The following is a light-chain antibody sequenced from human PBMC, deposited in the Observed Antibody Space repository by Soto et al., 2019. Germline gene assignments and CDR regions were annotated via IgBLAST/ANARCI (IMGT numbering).Light chain of an antibody. CDR2: EGT. Sequence: QSALTQPASVSGSPGQSITISCTGTGSDVVNYNLVSWYQLHPGQAPRLILYEGTKRPSGVSDRFAGSKSGNTASLTISGLQAEDEADYYCCSYVGESPVHWLFGGGTKLTVL. CDR1: GSDVVNYNL. V-gene: IGLV2-23*01. CDR3: CSYVGESPVHWL. J-gene: IGLJ3*02.